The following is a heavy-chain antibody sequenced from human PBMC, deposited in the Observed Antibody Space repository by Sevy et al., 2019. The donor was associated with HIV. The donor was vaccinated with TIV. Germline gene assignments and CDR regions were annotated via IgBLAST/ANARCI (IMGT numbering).Heavy chain of an antibody. CDR1: GYSFTSYW. J-gene: IGHJ4*02. CDR2: IYPGDSDT. Sequence: GESLKISCKGSGYSFTSYWIGWVCQMPGKGLEWLGIIYPGDSDTTYSPSFQGQVTISADKSISTAYLQWSSLKAADTAMYYCARGTTVTTPEDWGQGTLVTVSS. CDR3: ARGTTVTTPED. D-gene: IGHD4-17*01. V-gene: IGHV5-51*01.